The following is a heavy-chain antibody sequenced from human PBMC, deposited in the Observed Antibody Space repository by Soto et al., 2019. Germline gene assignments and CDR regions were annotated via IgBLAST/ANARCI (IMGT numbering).Heavy chain of an antibody. V-gene: IGHV3-23*01. CDR1: GFTFSSYA. CDR2: ISGSGGNT. CDR3: ARREFRARGVPFDY. D-gene: IGHD3-10*01. Sequence: EVQLLESGGGLVQPGGSLRLSCAASGFTFSSYAVSWVRQAPGKGLEWVSAISGSGGNTYYADSVRGRFTISRDNSKNTLYLQMNSLRAEDTAVYYCARREFRARGVPFDYWGQGTLVTVSS. J-gene: IGHJ4*02.